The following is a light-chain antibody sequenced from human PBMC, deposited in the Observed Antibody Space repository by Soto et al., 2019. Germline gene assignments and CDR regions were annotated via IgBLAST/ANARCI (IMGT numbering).Light chain of an antibody. V-gene: IGLV2-23*01. CDR2: EGS. Sequence: QSVLTQPASVSASPGQSITISCTGTSSDVGGYKFVSWYQHHPGKAPKLMIYEGSKRPSGVSNRFSGSKSGNTASLTISGLQAEDEADYYCCSYAGSSTYVFGTGTKVTVL. CDR1: SSDVGGYKF. CDR3: CSYAGSSTYV. J-gene: IGLJ1*01.